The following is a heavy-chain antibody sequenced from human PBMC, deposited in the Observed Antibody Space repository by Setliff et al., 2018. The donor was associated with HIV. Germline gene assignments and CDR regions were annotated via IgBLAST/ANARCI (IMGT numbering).Heavy chain of an antibody. D-gene: IGHD3-22*01. CDR2: IKHDGSEK. CDR1: KFTFKDHW. CDR3: ARVGSGYRGYDY. Sequence: PGESLKISCEASKFTFKDHWMSWVRQAPGKGLEWVANIKHDGSEKYYVDSVKGRFTISRDNAKNSLYLQMNSLRAEDTAVYYCARVGSGYRGYDYWGQGTLVTVSS. V-gene: IGHV3-7*01. J-gene: IGHJ4*02.